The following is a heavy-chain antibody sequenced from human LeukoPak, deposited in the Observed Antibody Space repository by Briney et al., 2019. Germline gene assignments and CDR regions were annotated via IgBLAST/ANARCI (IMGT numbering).Heavy chain of an antibody. D-gene: IGHD4-17*01. CDR3: ARDYGDFQTEYY. Sequence: GGSLRLSCAASGFTFSSYGMHWVRQAPGKGLEWVAMISSDETKKYYADSVKGRFTISRDNAKNSLYLQMNSLRAEDTAVYYCARDYGDFQTEYYWGQGTLVTVSS. J-gene: IGHJ4*02. CDR1: GFTFSSYG. V-gene: IGHV3-33*05. CDR2: ISSDETKK.